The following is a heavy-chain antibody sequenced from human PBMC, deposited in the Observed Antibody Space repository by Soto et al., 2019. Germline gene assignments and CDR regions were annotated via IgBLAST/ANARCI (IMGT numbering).Heavy chain of an antibody. D-gene: IGHD4-17*01. V-gene: IGHV4-34*01. CDR2: INHSGST. Sequence: SETLSLTCAVYGGSFSGYYWSWIRQPPGKGLEWIGEINHSGSTNYNPSLKSRVTISVDTSKNQFSLKLSSVTAADTAVYYCARDSHDYGDPTLWFDPWGQGTLVTVSS. J-gene: IGHJ5*02. CDR3: ARDSHDYGDPTLWFDP. CDR1: GGSFSGYY.